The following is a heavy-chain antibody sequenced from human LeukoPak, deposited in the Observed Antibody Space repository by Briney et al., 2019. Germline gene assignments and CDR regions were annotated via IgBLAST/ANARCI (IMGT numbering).Heavy chain of an antibody. CDR3: ARAGEYSSSALDY. Sequence: PGGSLRLSCAASGFTFSSYSINWARQAPGKGLEWVSSISSSSSYIYYADSVKGRFTISRDNAKNSLYLQMNSLRAEDTAVYYCARAGEYSSSALDYWGQGTLVTVSS. CDR2: ISSSSSYI. CDR1: GFTFSSYS. D-gene: IGHD6-6*01. J-gene: IGHJ4*02. V-gene: IGHV3-21*01.